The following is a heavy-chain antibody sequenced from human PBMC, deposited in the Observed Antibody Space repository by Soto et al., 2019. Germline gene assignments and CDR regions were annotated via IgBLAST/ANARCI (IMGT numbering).Heavy chain of an antibody. CDR1: GFTLSKSW. V-gene: IGHV3-74*01. D-gene: IGHD6-13*01. CDR3: SFGLFEYRSSWYAY. J-gene: IGHJ1*01. CDR2: INSDGSST. Sequence: VGSVGLSCAASGFTLSKSWMHWVRQALGKGLVWVSRINSDGSSTSYADSVKGRFTISRDNAKNTLYLQMNSLRAEDTAVYYNSFGLFEYRSSWYAYSGQGTLVTVSS.